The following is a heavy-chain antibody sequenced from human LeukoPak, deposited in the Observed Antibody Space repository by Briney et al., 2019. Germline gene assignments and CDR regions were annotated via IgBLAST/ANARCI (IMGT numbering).Heavy chain of an antibody. CDR2: IDIAGDT. D-gene: IGHD6-19*01. Sequence: PGRSLRLSCAASGFTFSGYDMHWVRQPPGKGLEWVSTIDIAGDTYYPDSVKGRFTISRQNGKNSLYLQMNSLRAEDTAVYYCTRTSLSGWFDSWGQGTLVTVSS. CDR3: TRTSLSGWFDS. V-gene: IGHV3-13*01. CDR1: GFTFSGYD. J-gene: IGHJ5*01.